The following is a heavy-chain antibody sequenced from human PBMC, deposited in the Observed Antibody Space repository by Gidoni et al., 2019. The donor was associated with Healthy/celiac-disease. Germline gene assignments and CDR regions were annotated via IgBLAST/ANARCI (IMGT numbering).Heavy chain of an antibody. CDR3: AKAGAFYSSKGGGDY. V-gene: IGHV3-23*01. CDR2: ISGSGGST. Sequence: EVQLLESGGGLVQPGGSLRPSCAASGFPFSSYAMSWVRQAPGKGLEWVSAISGSGGSTYYADSVKGRFTISRDNSKNTLYLQMNSLRAEDTAVYYCAKAGAFYSSKGGGDYWGQGTLVTVSS. CDR1: GFPFSSYA. J-gene: IGHJ4*02. D-gene: IGHD6-13*01.